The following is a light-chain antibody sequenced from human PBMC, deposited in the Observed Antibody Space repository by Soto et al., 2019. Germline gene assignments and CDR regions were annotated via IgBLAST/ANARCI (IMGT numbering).Light chain of an antibody. CDR3: QTWTTGILL. Sequence: QPVLTQSPSASASLGASIKLTCTLSSGHSNYAIAWHQQQPEKGPRYLMRVNTDGSHTRGDGIPDRFSGSSSGAERYLTISSLQSEDEADYYCQTWTTGILLFGGGTKVTVL. V-gene: IGLV4-69*01. J-gene: IGLJ3*02. CDR2: VNTDGSH. CDR1: SGHSNYA.